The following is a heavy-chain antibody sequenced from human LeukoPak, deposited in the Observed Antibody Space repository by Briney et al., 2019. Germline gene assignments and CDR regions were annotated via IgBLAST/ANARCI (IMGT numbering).Heavy chain of an antibody. CDR1: GFIFKNYD. Sequence: GGSLRLSCMASGFIFKNYDMHWFRQAPGKGLEWVALIRREGSERYADSVKGRFAISRDNSKNTLYLQMNSLRGEDSAVYYCTRAGTQQWLLYVGVYWGQGTLVAVSS. V-gene: IGHV3-30*02. CDR2: IRREGSER. D-gene: IGHD5-18*01. CDR3: TRAGTQQWLLYVGVY. J-gene: IGHJ4*02.